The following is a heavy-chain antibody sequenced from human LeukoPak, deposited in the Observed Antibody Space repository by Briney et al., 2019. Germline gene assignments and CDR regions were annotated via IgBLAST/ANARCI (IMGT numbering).Heavy chain of an antibody. CDR3: ARHPPNGIAAAGGFDY. D-gene: IGHD6-13*01. V-gene: IGHV4-59*08. Sequence: PSETLSLTCTVSGGSISSYHWSWIRQPPGKGLEWIGYIYYSGSTNYNPSLKGRVTVSVDTSKNQFSLKLSSVTAADTAVYYCARHPPNGIAAAGGFDYWGQGTLVTVSS. CDR1: GGSISSYH. J-gene: IGHJ4*02. CDR2: IYYSGST.